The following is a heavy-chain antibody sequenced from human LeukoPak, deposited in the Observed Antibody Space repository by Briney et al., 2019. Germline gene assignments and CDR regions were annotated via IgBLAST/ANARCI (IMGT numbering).Heavy chain of an antibody. J-gene: IGHJ3*02. CDR3: ARTYYYDSSGLGVRAFDI. D-gene: IGHD3-22*01. V-gene: IGHV4-61*02. CDR1: GGSITSGSYF. Sequence: TLSLTCTVSGGSITSGSYFWSWIRQPAGKGLEWIGRIFTSGSTNYNPSFKSRVTISVDRSKNQFSLNLSSVTAADTAVYYCARTYYYDSSGLGVRAFDIWGQGTMVTVSS. CDR2: IFTSGST.